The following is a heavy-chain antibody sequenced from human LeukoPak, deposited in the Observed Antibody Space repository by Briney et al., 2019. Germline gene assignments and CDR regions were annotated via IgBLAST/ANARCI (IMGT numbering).Heavy chain of an antibody. Sequence: GGSLRLSCAASGFTFSSYRMNWVRQAPGKGLEWVSSISSSSSYIYYADSVKGRFTISRDNAKNSLYLQMNSLRAEDTAVYYCARASLIGYYGKDVWGQGTTVTVPS. CDR1: GFTFSSYR. CDR3: ARASLIGYYGKDV. V-gene: IGHV3-21*01. CDR2: ISSSSSYI. D-gene: IGHD3-16*01. J-gene: IGHJ6*02.